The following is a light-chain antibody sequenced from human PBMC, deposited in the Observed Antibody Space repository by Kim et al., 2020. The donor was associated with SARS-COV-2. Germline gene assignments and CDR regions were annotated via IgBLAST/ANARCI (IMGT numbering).Light chain of an antibody. Sequence: GQSVTISCTGTSSDVGFYNYVSWYQQHPGKAPKLMICDVSKRPSGVPDRFSGSKSGNTASLTISGLQAEDEADYYCCSYAGSYPVVFGGGTQLTVL. CDR1: SSDVGFYNY. J-gene: IGLJ2*01. CDR3: CSYAGSYPVV. V-gene: IGLV2-11*01. CDR2: DVS.